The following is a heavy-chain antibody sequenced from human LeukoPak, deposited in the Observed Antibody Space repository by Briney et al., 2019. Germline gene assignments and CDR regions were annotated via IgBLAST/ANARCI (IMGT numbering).Heavy chain of an antibody. D-gene: IGHD5-12*01. CDR3: ARDLFTATRNF. CDR1: GFTFSSYA. CDR2: ISYDGSNK. J-gene: IGHJ4*02. Sequence: PGGSLRLSCAASGFTFSSYAMHWVRQAPGKGLEGVAIISYDGSNKYYADSVKGRFTISRDNSKNTLYLQMNSLRAEDTAVYYCARDLFTATRNFWGQGTLVTVSS. V-gene: IGHV3-30*04.